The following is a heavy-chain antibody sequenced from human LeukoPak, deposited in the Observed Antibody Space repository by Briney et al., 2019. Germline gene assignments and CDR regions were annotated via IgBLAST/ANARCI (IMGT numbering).Heavy chain of an antibody. CDR1: GGSISSYY. D-gene: IGHD3-3*01. Sequence: SETLSLTCTVSGGSISSYYWSWIRQPPGKGLEWIGYIYYSGSTNYNPSLKSRVTISVDTSKNQFSLKLSSVTAADTAVYYCARGTYYDFWRGYHDDYYFDYWGQGTLVTVSS. J-gene: IGHJ4*02. CDR2: IYYSGST. CDR3: ARGTYYDFWRGYHDDYYFDY. V-gene: IGHV4-59*01.